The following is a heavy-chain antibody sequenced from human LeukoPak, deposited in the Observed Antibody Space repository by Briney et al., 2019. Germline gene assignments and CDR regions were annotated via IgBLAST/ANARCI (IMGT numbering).Heavy chain of an antibody. CDR3: ARDGRYCSSTSCSQPYNWFDP. D-gene: IGHD2-2*01. CDR1: GYTFTGYY. Sequence: ASVKVSCKASGYTFTGYYMHWVRQAPGQGPEWMGWINPNSGGTYIPQKFQGRLTLTRDTSISTAYMELSSLRSDDTAVYYCARDGRYCSSTSCSQPYNWFDPWGQGTLVAVSS. V-gene: IGHV1-2*02. J-gene: IGHJ5*02. CDR2: INPNSGGT.